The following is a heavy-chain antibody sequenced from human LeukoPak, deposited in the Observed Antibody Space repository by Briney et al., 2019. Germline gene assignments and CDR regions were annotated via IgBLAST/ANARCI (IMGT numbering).Heavy chain of an antibody. CDR2: INPNSGVT. D-gene: IGHD6-6*01. J-gene: IGHJ4*02. Sequence: ASVKVSCKASGYTFTAYYMHWVRQAPGQGPEWMGWINPNSGVTNYAQKFQGRVIMTSDTSISTAYMEFSRLRSDDTAMYYCARDLGVTVRPFSLFYWGQGTLVTVSS. CDR3: ARDLGVTVRPFSLFY. V-gene: IGHV1-2*02. CDR1: GYTFTAYY.